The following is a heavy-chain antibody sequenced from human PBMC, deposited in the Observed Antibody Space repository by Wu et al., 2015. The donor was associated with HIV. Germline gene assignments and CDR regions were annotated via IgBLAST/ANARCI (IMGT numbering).Heavy chain of an antibody. J-gene: IGHJ4*02. CDR2: MNPKHGGS. CDR3: ARSGLPLGWLQLCYLNY. V-gene: IGHV1-8*01. D-gene: IGHD5-24*01. CDR1: GYTFTNYD. Sequence: QVQLVQSGGEAKKPGASVKVSCKASGYTFTNYDINWVRQASGRGLEWLGWMNPKHGGSGSIEKILGRVTMTRDISISTAYMELTRLKFDDTAVYYCARSGLPLGWLQLCYLNYWGQGTLVTVSS.